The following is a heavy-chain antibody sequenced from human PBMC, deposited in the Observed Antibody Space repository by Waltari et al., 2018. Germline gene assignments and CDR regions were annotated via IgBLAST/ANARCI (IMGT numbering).Heavy chain of an antibody. CDR2: IYYSGST. V-gene: IGHV4-30-4*08. CDR1: GGSISSGDYY. CDR3: AIDLGDGANDYYYYMDV. D-gene: IGHD3-10*01. Sequence: QVQLQESGPGLVKPSQTLSLTRTVSGGSISSGDYYWSWIRQPPGKGLEWIGYIYYSGSTYYNPSLKSRVTISVDTSKNQFSLKLSSVTAADTAVYYCAIDLGDGANDYYYYMDVWGKGTTVTVSS. J-gene: IGHJ6*03.